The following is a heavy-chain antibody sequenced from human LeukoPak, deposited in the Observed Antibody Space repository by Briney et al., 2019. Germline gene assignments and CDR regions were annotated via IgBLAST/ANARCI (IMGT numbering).Heavy chain of an antibody. Sequence: GGSLRLSCAASGVTFSDYAVSWVRQAPGKGLEWVSTISSCRSTYYADSVKGRFTISRDNSKNTLYLQMNSLRAEDTAVYYCAKMYITVPGYFDYWGQGTLVTVSS. V-gene: IGHV3-23*01. CDR2: ISSCRST. D-gene: IGHD6-19*01. CDR1: GVTFSDYA. CDR3: AKMYITVPGYFDY. J-gene: IGHJ4*02.